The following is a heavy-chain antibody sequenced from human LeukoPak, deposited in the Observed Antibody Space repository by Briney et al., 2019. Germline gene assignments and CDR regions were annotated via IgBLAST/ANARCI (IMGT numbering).Heavy chain of an antibody. CDR1: GYTFTSYY. CDR2: INPSGGST. V-gene: IGHV1-46*01. Sequence: ASVKVSCKASGYTFTSYYMHWVRQAPGQGLEWMGIINPSGGSTSYAQKFQGRVTITADESTSTVYMELSSLRSEDTAVYYCARGSIAAAGTGDYWGQGTLVTVSS. J-gene: IGHJ4*02. CDR3: ARGSIAAAGTGDY. D-gene: IGHD6-13*01.